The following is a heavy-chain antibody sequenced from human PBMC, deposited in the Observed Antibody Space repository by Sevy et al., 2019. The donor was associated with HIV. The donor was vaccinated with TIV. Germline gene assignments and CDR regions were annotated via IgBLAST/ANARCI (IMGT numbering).Heavy chain of an antibody. D-gene: IGHD6-19*01. V-gene: IGHV3-43*01. CDR1: GFTFDDYT. J-gene: IGHJ6*02. Sequence: GGSLRLSCAASGFTFDDYTMHWVRQAPGKGLEWVSLISWDGGSTYYADSVKGRFTISRDNSKNSRYLQMNSLRTEDTALYYCAKDLGEAVAGTGIYYYYGMDVWGQGTTVTVSS. CDR2: ISWDGGST. CDR3: AKDLGEAVAGTGIYYYYGMDV.